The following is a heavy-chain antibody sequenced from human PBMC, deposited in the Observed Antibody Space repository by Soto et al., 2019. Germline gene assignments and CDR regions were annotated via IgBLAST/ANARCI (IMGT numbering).Heavy chain of an antibody. CDR1: GGTLSSYA. Sequence: ASVKVSCEASGGTLSSYAISWVRQAPGQGLEWMGGIIPIFGTANYAQKFQGRVRITADESTNTAYMELSSLRSEDTAVYYCASSGIVVVTATPYYYYYYGMDVWGQGTTVTVSS. CDR2: IIPIFGTA. J-gene: IGHJ6*02. V-gene: IGHV1-69*13. CDR3: ASSGIVVVTATPYYYYYYGMDV. D-gene: IGHD2-21*02.